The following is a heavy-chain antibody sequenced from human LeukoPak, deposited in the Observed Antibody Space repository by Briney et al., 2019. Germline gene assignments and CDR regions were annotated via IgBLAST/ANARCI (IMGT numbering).Heavy chain of an antibody. J-gene: IGHJ4*02. CDR3: ARAWTGDY. V-gene: IGHV3-53*01. D-gene: IGHD3/OR15-3a*01. Sequence: PGGSLRLSCAASGLSVSDNYMTWVRQAPGKGLDWVSIIYPNGRTYYADSVKGRFTISRDNSKNTLNLQMSSLRVEDTAVYYCARAWTGDYWGQGTLVTVSS. CDR2: IYPNGRT. CDR1: GLSVSDNY.